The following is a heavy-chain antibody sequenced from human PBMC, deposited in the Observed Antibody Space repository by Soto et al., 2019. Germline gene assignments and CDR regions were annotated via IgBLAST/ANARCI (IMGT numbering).Heavy chain of an antibody. V-gene: IGHV3-23*01. Sequence: PGGSLRLSCAASGFTFSSYAMSWVRQAPGKGLEWVSAISGSGGSTYYADSVKGRFTTSRDNSKNTLYLQMNSLRAEDTAVYYCAKAERFYCSRTNCPRNYYYYMDVWGKGTTVTVSS. CDR3: AKAERFYCSRTNCPRNYYYYMDV. CDR2: ISGSGGST. J-gene: IGHJ6*03. D-gene: IGHD2-2*01. CDR1: GFTFSSYA.